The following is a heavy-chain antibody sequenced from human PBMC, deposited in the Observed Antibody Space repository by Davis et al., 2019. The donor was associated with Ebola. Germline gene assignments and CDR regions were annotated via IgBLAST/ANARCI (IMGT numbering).Heavy chain of an antibody. J-gene: IGHJ6*04. CDR3: ARDPVVRGVGYGMDV. CDR2: IYYSGST. V-gene: IGHV4-59*06. Sequence: SETLSLTCTVSGGSISSYYWSWIRQHPGKGLEWIGYIYYSGSTYYNPSLKSRVTISVDTSKNQFSLKLSSVTAADTAVYYCARDPVVRGVGYGMDVWGKGTTVTVSS. D-gene: IGHD3-10*01. CDR1: GGSISSYY.